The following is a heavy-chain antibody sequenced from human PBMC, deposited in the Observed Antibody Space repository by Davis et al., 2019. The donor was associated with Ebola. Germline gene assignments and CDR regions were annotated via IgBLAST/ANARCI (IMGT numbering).Heavy chain of an antibody. CDR1: GFTFRSYS. CDR3: AKSGLSFGVVKYHYGMDV. V-gene: IGHV3-30*04. CDR2: ISYDGSLE. Sequence: GESLKISCAASGFTFRSYSMHWVRQAPGKGLEWVAVISYDGSLEYYADSVKGRFTISRDNSKNTLYLQMSSLRTEDTAVYYCAKSGLSFGVVKYHYGMDVWGKGTTVTVSS. J-gene: IGHJ6*04. D-gene: IGHD3-3*01.